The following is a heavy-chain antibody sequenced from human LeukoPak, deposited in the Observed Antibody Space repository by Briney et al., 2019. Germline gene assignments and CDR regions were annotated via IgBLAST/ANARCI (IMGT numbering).Heavy chain of an antibody. CDR3: ARADSGSHSHFDY. J-gene: IGHJ4*02. V-gene: IGHV4-38-2*01. D-gene: IGHD1-26*01. Sequence: SETLSLTCAVSGYSISNGYYWGWIRQAPGKRLEWIATIYHSGSIYNIPSLMSRFTISIDTSKNQFSLKVTSVTAADTARYYCARADSGSHSHFDYWGQGMLVTVSS. CDR2: IYHSGSI. CDR1: GYSISNGYY.